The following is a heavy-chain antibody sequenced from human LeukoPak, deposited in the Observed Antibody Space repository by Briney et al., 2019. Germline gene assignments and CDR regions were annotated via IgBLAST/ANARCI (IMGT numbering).Heavy chain of an antibody. CDR2: INSDGSST. J-gene: IGHJ4*02. V-gene: IGHV3-74*01. D-gene: IGHD4-17*01. CDR1: GFTFSNFW. Sequence: PGGSLRLSCAASGFTFSNFWMHWVRQAPGRGLVWVSRINSDGSSTSYADSVKGRFTISRDNAKNTLYLQMNSLRAEDPAVYYCATIPTVTTSGYWGQGTLVTVSS. CDR3: ATIPTVTTSGY.